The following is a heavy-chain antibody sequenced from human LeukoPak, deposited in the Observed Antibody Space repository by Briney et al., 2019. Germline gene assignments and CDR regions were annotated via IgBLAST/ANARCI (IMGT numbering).Heavy chain of an antibody. D-gene: IGHD3-16*01. CDR3: ARWRGGQSEFDS. Sequence: PGGSLRLSCAASGFTFSSYWMSWVRQAPGKGLEWVANIKKDGSEKYYVDSVKGRFTISRDNAKTSLYLQMNSLRVDDTAVYYCARWRGGQSEFDSWGQGTLVTVSS. CDR1: GFTFSSYW. CDR2: IKKDGSEK. J-gene: IGHJ4*02. V-gene: IGHV3-7*01.